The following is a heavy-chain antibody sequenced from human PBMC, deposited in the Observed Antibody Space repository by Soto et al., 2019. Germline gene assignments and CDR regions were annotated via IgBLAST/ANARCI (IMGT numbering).Heavy chain of an antibody. CDR2: IYSGGST. Sequence: EVQLVESGGGLIQPGGSLRLSCAASEFTVSSNYMNWVRQAPGKGLECVSTIYSGGSTYYADSVKGRFTIPRDNSKNTLYPQMNNLRAEDTAVYYCGGRVGANNYGMDVWGQGSTVTVSS. CDR3: GGRVGANNYGMDV. J-gene: IGHJ6*02. CDR1: EFTVSSNY. D-gene: IGHD1-26*01. V-gene: IGHV3-53*01.